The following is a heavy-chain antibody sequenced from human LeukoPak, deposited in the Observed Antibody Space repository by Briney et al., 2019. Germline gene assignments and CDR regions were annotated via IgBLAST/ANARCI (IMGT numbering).Heavy chain of an antibody. D-gene: IGHD3-10*01. Sequence: GRSLRLSCVASGFTFSRCGMHWVRHAPGKGLEWVARILYDGSRKYYADSVEGRFTIARGNSKNTLYLEMNSLREEDTAVYYCVKSSGTEDYGMD. V-gene: IGHV3-30*18. CDR2: ILYDGSRK. CDR3: VKSSGTEDYGMD. CDR1: GFTFSRCG. J-gene: IGHJ6*01.